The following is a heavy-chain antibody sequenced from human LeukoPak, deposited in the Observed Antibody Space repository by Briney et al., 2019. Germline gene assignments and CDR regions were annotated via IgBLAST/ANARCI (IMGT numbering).Heavy chain of an antibody. CDR3: ATYSRSSGWFDP. D-gene: IGHD4-11*01. V-gene: IGHV3-7*01. Sequence: TGGSLRLSCAASGFTFSTYWMSWVRQASGKGLEWVANIKEDGGEKNYVDSVKGRFTISRDNARNSLHLQMNSLRAEDTAMYYCATYSRSSGWFDPRGQGTLVTVSS. CDR1: GFTFSTYW. CDR2: IKEDGGEK. J-gene: IGHJ5*02.